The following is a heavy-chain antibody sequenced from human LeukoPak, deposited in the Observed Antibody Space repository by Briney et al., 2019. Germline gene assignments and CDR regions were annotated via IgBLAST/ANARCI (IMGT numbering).Heavy chain of an antibody. Sequence: SETLSLTCAVSGYSISSGYYWGWIRQPPGKGLEWIGSIYHSGSTYYNPSLKSRVTISVDTSKNQFSLKLSSVTAADTAGYYCARHAPRFRFLGDAFDIWGQGTMVTVSS. D-gene: IGHD3-3*01. CDR2: IYHSGST. CDR1: GYSISSGYY. J-gene: IGHJ3*02. V-gene: IGHV4-38-2*01. CDR3: ARHAPRFRFLGDAFDI.